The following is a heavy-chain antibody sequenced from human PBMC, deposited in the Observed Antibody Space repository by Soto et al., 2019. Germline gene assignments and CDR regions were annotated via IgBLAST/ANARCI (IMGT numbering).Heavy chain of an antibody. V-gene: IGHV1-69*13. J-gene: IGHJ6*02. CDR2: ISPICGTP. CDR1: GDTFNTFA. Sequence: SVKVSCKASGDTFNTFAISWVRQAPGQGLQWMGGISPICGTPDYAQHFPGRVTISADESTNTAYLELSSLRSEDTAVYSCARSPGITGPRASQYAMDVWGQGTTVTVSS. CDR3: ARSPGITGPRASQYAMDV. D-gene: IGHD1-20*01.